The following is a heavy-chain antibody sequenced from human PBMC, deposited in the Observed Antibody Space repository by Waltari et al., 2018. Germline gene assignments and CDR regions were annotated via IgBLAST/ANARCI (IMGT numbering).Heavy chain of an antibody. CDR1: GSSSSSGYY. CDR2: IYHSGSS. D-gene: IGHD5-18*01. J-gene: IGHJ6*03. V-gene: IGHV4-38-2*01. CDR3: AIKNSSYYYMDV. Sequence: QVQLQESGPGLVKPSETLSLNCSVCGSSSSSGYYWGWSRQPPGKGMEYIARIYHSGSSCYNPPLRSRVTISVDTSKNQFSRKLGSVTAADTAVYYCAIKNSSYYYMDVWGKGTTVTVSS.